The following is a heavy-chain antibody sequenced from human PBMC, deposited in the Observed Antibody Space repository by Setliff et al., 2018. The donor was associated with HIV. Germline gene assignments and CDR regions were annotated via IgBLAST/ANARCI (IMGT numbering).Heavy chain of an antibody. CDR1: GYTFTSYD. Sequence: WASVKVSCKASGYTFTSYDINWVRQATGQGLEWMGWMNPNSGNTGYAQKFQGRVTMTRNTSISTAYMELSSLRSEDTAVYYCARERWLRSHCYYYMDVWGKGTTVTVSS. CDR3: ARERWLRSHCYYYMDV. CDR2: MNPNSGNT. D-gene: IGHD5-12*01. J-gene: IGHJ6*03. V-gene: IGHV1-8*02.